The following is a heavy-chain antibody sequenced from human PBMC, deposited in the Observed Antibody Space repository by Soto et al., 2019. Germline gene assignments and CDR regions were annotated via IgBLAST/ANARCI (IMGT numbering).Heavy chain of an antibody. J-gene: IGHJ3*02. V-gene: IGHV3-30-3*01. D-gene: IGHD3-22*01. Sequence: QVQLVESGGGVVQPGRSLRLSCAASGFTFSSYAMHWVRQAPGKGLEWVAVISYDGSNKYYADSVKGRFTISRDNSKNTLYLQMNSLRAEDTAVYYCARSEDYSHSSGYYGDAFDIWGQGTMVTVSS. CDR2: ISYDGSNK. CDR3: ARSEDYSHSSGYYGDAFDI. CDR1: GFTFSSYA.